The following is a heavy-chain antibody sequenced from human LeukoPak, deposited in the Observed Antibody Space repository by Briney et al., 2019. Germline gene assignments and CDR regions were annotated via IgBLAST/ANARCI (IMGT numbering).Heavy chain of an antibody. CDR1: GFTFSSYE. Sequence: GGSLRLSCAASGFTFSSYEMNWVRQAPGKGLEWVSFISSSGSAIHYADSVRGRFTISRDNAKNSLYLQMNSLRAEDTAVYYCARADGYCTSTTCSYYFYTGVDVWGQGTTVTVSS. V-gene: IGHV3-48*03. CDR2: ISSSGSAI. CDR3: ARADGYCTSTTCSYYFYTGVDV. J-gene: IGHJ6*02. D-gene: IGHD2-2*03.